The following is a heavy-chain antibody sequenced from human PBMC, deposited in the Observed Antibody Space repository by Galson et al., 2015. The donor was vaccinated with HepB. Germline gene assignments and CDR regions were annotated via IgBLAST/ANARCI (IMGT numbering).Heavy chain of an antibody. D-gene: IGHD3-10*01. CDR2: ISTNGATI. Sequence: SLRLSCAASGFTFSAYTMNWVRRAPGKGLESSAYISTNGATIYYADSVEGRFTDSRDNARNSLYLQMNSLRDEDTAVYYCARVFFGSERYSAYWYFDLWGRGTLVTVSS. J-gene: IGHJ2*01. CDR1: GFTFSAYT. V-gene: IGHV3-48*02. CDR3: ARVFFGSERYSAYWYFDL.